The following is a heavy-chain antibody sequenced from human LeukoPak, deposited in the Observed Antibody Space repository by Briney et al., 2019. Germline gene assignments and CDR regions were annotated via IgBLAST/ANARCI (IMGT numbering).Heavy chain of an antibody. Sequence: SETLSLTCTVAGGSISSYYWSWIRQPPGKGLEWNGYIYYSGSTNYNPSLKSRVTISVDTSKNQFSLKLSSVTAADTAVYYCARHITMVNWFDPWGQGTLVTVSS. CDR2: IYYSGST. V-gene: IGHV4-59*08. CDR3: ARHITMVNWFDP. D-gene: IGHD3-10*01. CDR1: GGSISSYY. J-gene: IGHJ5*02.